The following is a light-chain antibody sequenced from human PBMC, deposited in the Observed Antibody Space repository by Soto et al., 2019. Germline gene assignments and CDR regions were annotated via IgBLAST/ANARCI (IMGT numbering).Light chain of an antibody. CDR3: QQRSNWPPEVT. CDR2: GAS. Sequence: EIVLTQSPGTLSLSPGERATLSCRASQSVSSNYLAWYQQKPGQTPRLLIYGASSRATGIPDRFSGSGSGTDFTLTISRLEPEDFAVYYCQQRSNWPPEVTFGPGTKVDIK. J-gene: IGKJ3*01. V-gene: IGKV3D-20*02. CDR1: QSVSSNY.